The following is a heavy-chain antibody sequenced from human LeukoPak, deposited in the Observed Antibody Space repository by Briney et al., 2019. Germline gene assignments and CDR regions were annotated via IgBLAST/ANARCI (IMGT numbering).Heavy chain of an antibody. CDR2: ISYDGSNK. J-gene: IGHJ6*02. Sequence: GALRLSCAASGFTFSSYGMHWVRQAPGKGLEWVAVISYDGSNKYYADSVKGRFTISRDNPKNTLYPQMNSLRAEDTAVYYCAKVGLYGMDVWGQGTTVTVSS. V-gene: IGHV3-30*18. CDR1: GFTFSSYG. CDR3: AKVGLYGMDV.